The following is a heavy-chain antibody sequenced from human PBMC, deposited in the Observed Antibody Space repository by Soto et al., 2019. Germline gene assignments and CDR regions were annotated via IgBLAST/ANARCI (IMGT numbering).Heavy chain of an antibody. D-gene: IGHD2-2*01. CDR2: ISPYSGYT. V-gene: IGHV1-18*01. J-gene: IGHJ4*02. CDR3: AREASVLISAAQPLRFDS. Sequence: ASVKVSCKGFGYSFMKYGINWVRQAPGQGLEWVGWISPYSGYTHSAQKFHGRLTLTTDTAASTAYMELRILRSADTALYYCAREASVLISAAQPLRFDSWGQGPLVPVYS. CDR1: GYSFMKYG.